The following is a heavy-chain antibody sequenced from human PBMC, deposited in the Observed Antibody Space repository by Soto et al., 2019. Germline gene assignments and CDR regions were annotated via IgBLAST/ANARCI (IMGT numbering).Heavy chain of an antibody. Sequence: SETLSLTCTVSGGSISSSSYYWGWIRQPPGKGLEWIGSIYYSGSTYYNPSLKSRVTISVDTSKNQFSLRLSSVTAADTAVYNCARSPRIAARLIDYWGQGTLVTVSS. CDR3: ARSPRIAARLIDY. CDR1: GGSISSSSYY. CDR2: IYYSGST. J-gene: IGHJ4*02. D-gene: IGHD6-13*01. V-gene: IGHV4-39*01.